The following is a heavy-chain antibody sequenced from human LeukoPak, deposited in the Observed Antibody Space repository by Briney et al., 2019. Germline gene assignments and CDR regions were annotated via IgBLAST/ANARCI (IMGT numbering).Heavy chain of an antibody. V-gene: IGHV1-18*01. D-gene: IGHD1-1*01. J-gene: IGHJ4*02. CDR3: ARDVRYGFPNY. CDR2: ISAYNGNT. Sequence: ASVKLSCKASGYTFTSYGISWVRQAPGQGLEWMGCISAYNGNTNYAQKLQGRVTMTTDTSKSTAYMELRSLRSDDTAVYYCARDVRYGFPNYWGQGTLVTVSP. CDR1: GYTFTSYG.